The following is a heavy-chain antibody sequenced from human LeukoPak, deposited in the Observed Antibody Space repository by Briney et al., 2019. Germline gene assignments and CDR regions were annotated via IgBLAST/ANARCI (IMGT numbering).Heavy chain of an antibody. D-gene: IGHD3-3*01. CDR2: IYYSGTT. CDR1: GGSISSYY. J-gene: IGHJ4*02. Sequence: SETLSLTCTVSGGSISSYYWSWIRQPPGKGLEWIGYIYYSGTTNYNPSLKSRVTISVDTSKSQFSLKLSSVTAADTAVYYCASQIFAAAEFDYWGQGTLVTVSS. CDR3: ASQIFAAAEFDY. V-gene: IGHV4-59*12.